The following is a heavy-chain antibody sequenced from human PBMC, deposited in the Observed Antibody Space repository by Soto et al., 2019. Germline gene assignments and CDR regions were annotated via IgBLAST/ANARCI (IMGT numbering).Heavy chain of an antibody. D-gene: IGHD6-13*01. V-gene: IGHV1-18*04. CDR1: GYTFTSYG. J-gene: IGHJ5*02. CDR2: ISAYNGNT. Sequence: ASVKVSCKASGYTFTSYGISWVRQAPRQGLEWMGWISAYNGNTNYAQKLQGRVTMTTDTSTSTAYMELRSLRSDDTAVYYCARVRQQLAINWFDPWGQGTLVTGLL. CDR3: ARVRQQLAINWFDP.